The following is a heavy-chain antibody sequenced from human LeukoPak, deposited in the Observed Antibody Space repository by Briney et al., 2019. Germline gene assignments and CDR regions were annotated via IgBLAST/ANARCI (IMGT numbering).Heavy chain of an antibody. CDR1: GFTFDDYG. CDR3: ARDSGSRVQSVLVY. D-gene: IGHD1-1*01. CDR2: INWNGGST. V-gene: IGHV3-20*04. J-gene: IGHJ4*02. Sequence: PGGSLRLSCAASGFTFDDYGMNWVRQAPGKGLEWVSGINWNGGSTGYADSVKGRFTISRDNAKNSLYLQMNSLRAEDTAVYYCARDSGSRVQSVLVYWGQGTLGTVSA.